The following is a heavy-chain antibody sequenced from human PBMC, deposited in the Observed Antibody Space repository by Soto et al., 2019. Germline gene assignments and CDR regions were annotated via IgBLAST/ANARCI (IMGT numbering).Heavy chain of an antibody. CDR2: ISGGGGRT. CDR3: EKSKMWLVLSLDY. D-gene: IGHD6-19*01. J-gene: IGHJ4*02. CDR1: GFSFSDYP. Sequence: GGSLSLSFAPSGFSFSDYPLSWVRQAPGKGLEWVSAISGGGGRTYYADPVKGRFTISRDNSKNTMYLQMNSLRAEDTAVHYYEKSKMWLVLSLDYWGPRTLVTVSP. V-gene: IGHV3-23*01.